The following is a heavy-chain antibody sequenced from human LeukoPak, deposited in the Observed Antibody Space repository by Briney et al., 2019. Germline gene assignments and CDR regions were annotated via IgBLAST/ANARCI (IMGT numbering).Heavy chain of an antibody. CDR2: INPSGATT. CDR3: ARDRNGYGSSWRWFDP. D-gene: IGHD6-13*01. CDR1: GYTFTNYY. Sequence: GASVKVSCKASGYTFTNYYIHWVRQAPGQELEWLGIINPSGATTSYAQKFQGRVTMTRDTSTSTVYMELSSLRSDDTAMYYCARDRNGYGSSWRWFDPWGQGTLVTVSS. V-gene: IGHV1-46*01. J-gene: IGHJ5*02.